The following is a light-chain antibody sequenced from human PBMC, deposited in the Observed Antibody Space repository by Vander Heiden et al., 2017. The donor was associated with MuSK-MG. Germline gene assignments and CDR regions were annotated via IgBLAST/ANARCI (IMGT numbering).Light chain of an antibody. V-gene: IGLV2-8*01. CDR3: SSHPGRNKWV. CDR1: SSDVDTYNS. Sequence: QSALTQPPSASGSPGQSVTISCTGTSSDVDTYNSVAWYQQHPGNAPKLLIHDVSKRPSGVPDRFSGSKSGNTASLTVSGLKTDDEADYYCSSHPGRNKWVFGGGTKLTVL. CDR2: DVS. J-gene: IGLJ2*01.